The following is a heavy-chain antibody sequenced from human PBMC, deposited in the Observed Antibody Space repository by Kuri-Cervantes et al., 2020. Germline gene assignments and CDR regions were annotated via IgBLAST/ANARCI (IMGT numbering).Heavy chain of an antibody. D-gene: IGHD6-19*01. J-gene: IGHJ4*02. CDR2: IYYSGST. CDR3: AGLAVAGTFDY. V-gene: IGHV4-39*01. Sequence: GSLRLSCTVSGGSISSTNYYWGWIRQPPGKGLEWIGSIYYSGSTYHNPSLNSRITISVDTSRNQFSLKLSSVTAADTAVYYCAGLAVAGTFDYWGQGTLVTVSS. CDR1: GGSISSTNYY.